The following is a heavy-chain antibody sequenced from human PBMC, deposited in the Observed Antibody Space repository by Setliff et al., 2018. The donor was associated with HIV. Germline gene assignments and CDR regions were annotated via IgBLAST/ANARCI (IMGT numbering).Heavy chain of an antibody. Sequence: AASVKVSCKVSGDTFNNYGLNWVRQAPGQGLEWMGGIIPIFKSADYAQKFQGRVTITTDESTSTAYMDLSSLRSDDTATFYCGRGTLYGVSDYWGPGTLVTVSS. D-gene: IGHD3-3*01. CDR1: GDTFNNYG. V-gene: IGHV1-69*05. CDR2: IIPIFKSA. J-gene: IGHJ4*02. CDR3: GRGTLYGVSDY.